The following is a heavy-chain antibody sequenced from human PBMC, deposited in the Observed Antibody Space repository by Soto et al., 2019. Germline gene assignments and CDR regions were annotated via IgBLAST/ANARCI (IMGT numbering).Heavy chain of an antibody. Sequence: PSEILSLTYTVSGGSISSGGYYCSWIRQHPGKGLEWIGYIYYSGSTYYNPSLKSRVTISVDTSKNQFSLKLSSVTAADTAVYYCARAAHYSSPFRWFDPWGQGTLVTVSS. CDR3: ARAAHYSSPFRWFDP. D-gene: IGHD6-13*01. V-gene: IGHV4-31*03. J-gene: IGHJ5*02. CDR1: GGSISSGGYY. CDR2: IYYSGST.